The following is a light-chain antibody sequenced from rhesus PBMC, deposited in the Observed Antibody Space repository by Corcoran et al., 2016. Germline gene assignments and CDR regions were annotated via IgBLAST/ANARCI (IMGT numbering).Light chain of an antibody. V-gene: IGKV1S15*01. CDR2: YAS. CDR1: QGISNN. J-gene: IGKJ1*01. Sequence: DIQMTQSPSSLSASAGDTVTITCRASQGISNNLAWYQQQPGKVPKLLIYYASTLKSGVPSRFSGSGSGTDFTLTISSLAPEDFATYYCQHGYGTPWTFGQGTKVEIK. CDR3: QHGYGTPWT.